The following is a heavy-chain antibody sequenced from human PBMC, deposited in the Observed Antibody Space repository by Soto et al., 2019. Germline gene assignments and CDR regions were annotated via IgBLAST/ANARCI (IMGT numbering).Heavy chain of an antibody. V-gene: IGHV4-59*01. CDR3: ARERPYYYCGMDV. CDR1: GGSISSYY. Sequence: PSETLSLTCTVSGGSISSYYWSWIRQPPGKGLEWIGYIYYSGSTNYNPSLKSRVTISVDTSKNQFSLKLSSVTAADTAVYYCARERPYYYCGMDVWGQGTTVTVSS. CDR2: IYYSGST. J-gene: IGHJ6*02.